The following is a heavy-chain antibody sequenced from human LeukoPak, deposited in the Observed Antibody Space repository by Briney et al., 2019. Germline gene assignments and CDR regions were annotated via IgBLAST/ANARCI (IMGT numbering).Heavy chain of an antibody. V-gene: IGHV3-30-3*01. CDR1: GLTFSSYA. CDR2: ISYDGSNK. D-gene: IGHD2-2*01. J-gene: IGHJ4*02. CDR3: ARGYCSSTSCDEPDY. Sequence: GGSLRLSCAASGLTFSSYAMHWVRQAPGKGLEWVTFISYDGSNKYYADSVKGRFTISRDNSKNTLYLQMNSLRAEDTAVYYCARGYCSSTSCDEPDYWGQGTLVTVSS.